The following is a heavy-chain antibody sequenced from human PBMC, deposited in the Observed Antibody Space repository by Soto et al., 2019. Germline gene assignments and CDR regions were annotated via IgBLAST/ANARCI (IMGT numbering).Heavy chain of an antibody. CDR3: ARDDEGGSYCDLGY. CDR2: ILDDGNNK. Sequence: QVQLAESGGGVVQSGRSQRLSCAASGFTFSNYIMHWVRQAPGKGLEWVAVILDDGNNKYYADSVKGRFTISRDNSKNTLYLQMNSLRTEDTAVYYCARDDEGGSYCDLGYWGQGTLVTVSS. CDR1: GFTFSNYI. V-gene: IGHV3-30-3*01. J-gene: IGHJ4*02. D-gene: IGHD3-10*01.